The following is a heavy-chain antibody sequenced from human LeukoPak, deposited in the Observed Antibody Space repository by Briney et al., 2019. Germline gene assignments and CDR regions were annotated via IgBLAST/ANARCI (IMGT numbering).Heavy chain of an antibody. D-gene: IGHD2-2*01. V-gene: IGHV3-64*01. CDR2: ISSNGDST. J-gene: IGHJ4*02. CDR3: ARVGPATAFDY. CDR1: GFTFSRFS. Sequence: GGSLRLSCAASGFTFSRFSMHWVRQAPEKGLEYVSAISSNGDSTYYANSVKDRFTISRDNSKNTLYLQMGSLRAEDVAVYYCARVGPATAFDYWGQGTLVTVSS.